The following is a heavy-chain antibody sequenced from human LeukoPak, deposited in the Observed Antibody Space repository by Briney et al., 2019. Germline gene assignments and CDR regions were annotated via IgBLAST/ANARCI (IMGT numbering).Heavy chain of an antibody. CDR3: ARAKGGYYFDY. CDR1: GFTFSSYG. V-gene: IGHV3-64*01. Sequence: GGSPRLSSAASGFTFSSYGMHWVRQAPGKGLEYVSAISSNGGSTLYANSVKGRFTISRDNSKNTLYLQMGSLRAEDMAVYYCARAKGGYYFDYWGQGTLVTVSS. D-gene: IGHD3-16*01. J-gene: IGHJ4*02. CDR2: ISSNGGST.